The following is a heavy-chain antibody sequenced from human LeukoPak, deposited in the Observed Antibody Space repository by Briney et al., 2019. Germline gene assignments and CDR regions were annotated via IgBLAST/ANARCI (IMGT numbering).Heavy chain of an antibody. CDR1: GYRFTSYW. CDR3: ARLEGIRYFDSSNYYFDY. V-gene: IGHV5-51*01. D-gene: IGHD3-9*01. CDR2: IYPGDSDT. J-gene: IGHJ4*02. Sequence: GESLQISCKGSGYRFTSYWIGWVRQMPGKGLEWMGIIYPGDSDTRYSPSFQGQVTISADKSISTAYLQWSSLKASDTAMYYCARLEGIRYFDSSNYYFDYWGQGTLVTVSS.